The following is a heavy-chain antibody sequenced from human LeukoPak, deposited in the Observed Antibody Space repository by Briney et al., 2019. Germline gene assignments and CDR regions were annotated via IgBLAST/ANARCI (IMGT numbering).Heavy chain of an antibody. Sequence: GGSLRLSCAASGFTFSRKWKQWVRQAPGKGMEWLDNIKEHRSEISYVVSVKGRFTISRVNAKNSLFLEMYSLRAEDTAVYYCASLRLGYWGQGTLVSVSS. V-gene: IGHV3-7*01. D-gene: IGHD3-9*01. CDR1: GFTFSRKW. CDR3: ASLRLGY. CDR2: IKEHRSEI. J-gene: IGHJ4*02.